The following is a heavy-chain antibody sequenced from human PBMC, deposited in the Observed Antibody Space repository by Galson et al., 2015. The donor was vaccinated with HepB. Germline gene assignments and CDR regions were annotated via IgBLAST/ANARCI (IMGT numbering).Heavy chain of an antibody. D-gene: IGHD6-19*01. V-gene: IGHV3-66*02. CDR1: GFTVSSNY. J-gene: IGHJ4*02. CDR3: ARGIAVPGNLGGDY. Sequence: SLRLSCAASGFTVSSNYMIWVRQAPGKGLEWVSIIYSGGSTYYADPVKGRFTISRDNSKNTLYLQMNRLRAEDTAVYYRARGIAVPGNLGGDYWGQGSLVTVSS. CDR2: IYSGGST.